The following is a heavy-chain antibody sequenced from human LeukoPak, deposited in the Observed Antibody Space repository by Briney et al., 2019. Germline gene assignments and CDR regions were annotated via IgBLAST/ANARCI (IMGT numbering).Heavy chain of an antibody. J-gene: IGHJ5*02. CDR3: TTGGVVFT. CDR1: GFTFRNAW. V-gene: IGHV3-15*01. CDR2: IKSKSDDGKT. D-gene: IGHD2-2*01. Sequence: GESLRLSCAASGFTFRNAWMSWVRQAPGKGLEWVGCIKSKSDDGKTAYPAPVKARFTISRDDSKNMMFLHMTSLKTEDTAVYYCTTGGVVFTWGQGTLVTVSS.